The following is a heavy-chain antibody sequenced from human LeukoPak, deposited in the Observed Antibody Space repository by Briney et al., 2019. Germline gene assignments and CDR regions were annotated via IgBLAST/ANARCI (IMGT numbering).Heavy chain of an antibody. CDR2: MNPNSGDT. CDR1: GYTFTSYD. Sequence: GASVKVSCKASGYTFTSYDINWVRQATGQGLEWMGWMNPNSGDTGYAQKFQGRVTMTRNTSISTAYMELSSLRSEDTAVYYCARGQYSYGSYYYYYGMDVWGQGTTVTVSS. D-gene: IGHD5-18*01. V-gene: IGHV1-8*01. CDR3: ARGQYSYGSYYYYYGMDV. J-gene: IGHJ6*02.